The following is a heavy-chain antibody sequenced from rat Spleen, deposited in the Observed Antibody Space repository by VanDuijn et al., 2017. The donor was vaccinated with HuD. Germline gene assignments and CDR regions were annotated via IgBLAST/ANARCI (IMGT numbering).Heavy chain of an antibody. Sequence: QVQLKESGPGLVQPSQTLSLTCTVSGFSLTSNSVSWVRQPPGKGLEWMGAIWSGGSTDYNSALKSRLSISRETSKSQVFLKMNSLKTEDTAMYFCARSRMTWGQGTLVTVSS. CDR1: GFSLTSNS. V-gene: IGHV2-1*01. CDR2: IWSGGST. D-gene: IGHD1-7*01. J-gene: IGHJ3*01. CDR3: ARSRMT.